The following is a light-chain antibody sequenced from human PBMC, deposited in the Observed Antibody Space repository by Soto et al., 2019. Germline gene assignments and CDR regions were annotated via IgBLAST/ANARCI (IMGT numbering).Light chain of an antibody. Sequence: EIVLTQSPGTLSLSPGERATLSCRASQSVSSSYLAWYQQKPGQAPRLLIYGASSRATGIPDRFSGSGSGTAVTLTISRLEPEDFAVYYCQQYGSSWTFGQGTKVEIK. CDR3: QQYGSSWT. CDR2: GAS. CDR1: QSVSSSY. J-gene: IGKJ1*01. V-gene: IGKV3-20*01.